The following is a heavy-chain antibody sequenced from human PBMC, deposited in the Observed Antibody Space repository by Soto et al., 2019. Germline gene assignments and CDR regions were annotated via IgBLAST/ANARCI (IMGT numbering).Heavy chain of an antibody. V-gene: IGHV3-23*01. CDR3: ASDNHYDFWSTYQFYYYGMDV. CDR1: GFPISTFA. CDR2: ISGSGDST. Sequence: GSLRLSCAASGFPISTFAMTWVRHAPGKGLEWVATISGSGDSTYYADSVKGRFTISRDNTKKTLYLEMNSLRVEDTAVYYCASDNHYDFWSTYQFYYYGMDVWGEGTTVTVS. J-gene: IGHJ6*02. D-gene: IGHD3-3*01.